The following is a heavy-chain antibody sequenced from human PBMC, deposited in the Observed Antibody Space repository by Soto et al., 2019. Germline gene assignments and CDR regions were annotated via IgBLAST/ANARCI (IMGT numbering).Heavy chain of an antibody. Sequence: QVKLVESGGGVVKPGGSLRLSCEASGINVSDHYMGWIRQAPGKGLEWISHISSGGRAKYYADSVKGRFTISRDDAKNTLLLQLTSLRAGDTAVYYCARMNLWNYYFDQWGQGTLVTVSS. J-gene: IGHJ4*02. CDR1: GINVSDHY. CDR2: ISSGGRAK. D-gene: IGHD3-10*01. V-gene: IGHV3-11*01. CDR3: ARMNLWNYYFDQ.